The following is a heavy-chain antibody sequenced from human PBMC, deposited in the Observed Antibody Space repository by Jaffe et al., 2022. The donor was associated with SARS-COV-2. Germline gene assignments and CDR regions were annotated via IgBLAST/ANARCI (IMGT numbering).Heavy chain of an antibody. D-gene: IGHD3-16*01. CDR2: IDRTGAT. CDR1: LGSFSPYH. J-gene: IGHJ4*02. V-gene: IGHV4-34*02. Sequence: QVQLQQWGAGLLKPSETLSLNCSLYLGSFSPYHWSWIRQSPGKGLEWIGEIDRTGATNYNPSLKSRVTFSATSENHFSLHLRSVTAADTAIYFCARGGGTSPARRGPLRPNGYFENWDQGTLVTVSS. CDR3: ARGGGTSPARRGPLRPNGYFEN.